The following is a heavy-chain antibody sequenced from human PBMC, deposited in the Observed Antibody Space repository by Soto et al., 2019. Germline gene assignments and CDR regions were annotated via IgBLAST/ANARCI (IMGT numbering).Heavy chain of an antibody. CDR1: GFTFRNYP. CDR2: ISGSGVDT. J-gene: IGHJ4*02. Sequence: GGSLRLSCAASGFTFRNYPMTWVRQAPGKGLDWVSTISGSGVDTYYPDSVKGRVTISRDNSKNTLYLQINSLRAEDTAVYYCAKGGLLPRANRWFWGQGTLVTVSS. CDR3: AKGGLLPRANRWF. V-gene: IGHV3-23*01. D-gene: IGHD2-2*01.